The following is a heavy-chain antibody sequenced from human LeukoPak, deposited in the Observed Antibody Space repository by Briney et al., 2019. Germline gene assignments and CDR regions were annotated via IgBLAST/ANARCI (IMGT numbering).Heavy chain of an antibody. V-gene: IGHV3-53*01. CDR3: ARGEVLYGELTD. CDR2: IYSGGST. CDR1: GFTFSSYA. Sequence: GGSLRPSCAASGFTFSSYAMSWVRQAPGKGLEWVSVIYSGGSTYYADSVKGRFTISRDNSKNTLYLQMNSLRAEDTAVYYCARGEVLYGELTDWGQGTLVTVSS. J-gene: IGHJ4*02. D-gene: IGHD3-10*01.